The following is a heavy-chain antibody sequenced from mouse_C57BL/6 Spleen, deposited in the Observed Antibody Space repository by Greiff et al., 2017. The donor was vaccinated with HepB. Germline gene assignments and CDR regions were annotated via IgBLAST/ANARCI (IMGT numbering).Heavy chain of an antibody. CDR1: GYTFTSYW. D-gene: IGHD2-3*01. J-gene: IGHJ3*01. Sequence: VQLKQPGTELVKPGASVKLSCKASGYTFTSYWMHWVKQRPGQGLEWIGNINPSNGGTNYNEKFKSKATLTVDKSSSTAYMQLSSLTSEDSAVYYCAPGDGYYVPFAYWGQGTLVTVSA. CDR2: INPSNGGT. CDR3: APGDGYYVPFAY. V-gene: IGHV1-53*01.